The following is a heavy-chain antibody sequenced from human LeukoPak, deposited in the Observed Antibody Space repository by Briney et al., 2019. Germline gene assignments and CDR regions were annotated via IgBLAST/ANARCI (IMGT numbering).Heavy chain of an antibody. V-gene: IGHV7-4-1*02. CDR1: GYTFTTYA. CDR3: ARRPRQLLVFWFDP. D-gene: IGHD6-19*01. J-gene: IGHJ5*02. CDR2: INTNTGNP. Sequence: ASVKVSCTASGYTFTTYAINWVRQVPGQGLEWMGWINTNTGNPTYAQGFTGRFVFSLDTSVSTAYLEISSLKAEDTAVYYCARRPRQLLVFWFDPWGQATLVTVSS.